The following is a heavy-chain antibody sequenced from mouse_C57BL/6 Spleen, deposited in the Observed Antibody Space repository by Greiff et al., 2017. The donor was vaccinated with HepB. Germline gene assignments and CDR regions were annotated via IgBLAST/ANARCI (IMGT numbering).Heavy chain of an antibody. CDR1: GYAFSSSW. Sequence: QVHVKQSGPELVKPGASVKISCKASGYAFSSSWMNWVKQRPGKGLEWIGRIYPGDGDTNYNGKFKGKATLTADKSSSTAYMQLSSLTSEDSAVYFCARTYGNYHFDVWGTGTTVTVSS. V-gene: IGHV1-82*01. J-gene: IGHJ1*03. D-gene: IGHD2-1*01. CDR2: IYPGDGDT. CDR3: ARTYGNYHFDV.